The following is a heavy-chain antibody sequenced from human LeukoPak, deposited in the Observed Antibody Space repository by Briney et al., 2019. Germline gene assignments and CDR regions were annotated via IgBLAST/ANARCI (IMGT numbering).Heavy chain of an antibody. CDR2: IYYSGST. CDR1: GGSISSYY. Sequence: PSETLSLTCTVSGGSISSYYWSWIRQPPGKGLEWIGYIYYSGSTNYNPSLKSRVTISVDTSKNQFSLKLSSVTAADTAVYYCARSDDSSGYYLDAFDYWGQGTQVTVSS. J-gene: IGHJ4*02. D-gene: IGHD3-22*01. V-gene: IGHV4-59*01. CDR3: ARSDDSSGYYLDAFDY.